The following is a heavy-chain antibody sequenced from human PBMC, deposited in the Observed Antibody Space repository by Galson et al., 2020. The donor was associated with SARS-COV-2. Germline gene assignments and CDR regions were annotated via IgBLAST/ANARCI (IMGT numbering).Heavy chain of an antibody. CDR2: LYTYGTT. V-gene: IGHV3-53*01. CDR3: ARKTCGGACFSGYYFDY. Sequence: GSLRLSCAASGFTVSSSYMTWVRQAPGKGLEWVSVLYTYGTTYYVDSVKGRFTISRDNSKNTLYLQMNSLRAEDTALYYCARKTCGGACFSGYYFDYWGQGTLVTVSP. CDR1: GFTVSSSY. D-gene: IGHD2-21*01. J-gene: IGHJ4*02.